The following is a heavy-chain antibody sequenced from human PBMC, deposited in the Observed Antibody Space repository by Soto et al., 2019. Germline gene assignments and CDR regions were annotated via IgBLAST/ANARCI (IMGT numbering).Heavy chain of an antibody. V-gene: IGHV3-7*01. J-gene: IGHJ4*02. D-gene: IGHD2-15*01. Sequence: GGSLRLSCAASGFTFSSYRLSWVRQAPGKGLEWVANIKQDGSEKYYVDSVKGRFTISRDNAKNSVYLLMNSLRAEDTAVYYCAKGWYHDYWGQGTLVTVSS. CDR1: GFTFSSYR. CDR3: AKGWYHDY. CDR2: IKQDGSEK.